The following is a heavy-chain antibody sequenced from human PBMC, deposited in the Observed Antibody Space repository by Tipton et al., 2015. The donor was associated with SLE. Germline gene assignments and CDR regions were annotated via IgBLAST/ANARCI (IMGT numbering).Heavy chain of an antibody. V-gene: IGHV4-34*01. D-gene: IGHD3-16*01. Sequence: LRLSCAAPGFTFSDYYMSWIRQAPGKGLEWIGEINHSGSTNYNSSLKSRVTISVDTSKNQFSLKLGSVTAADTAVYYCARELMGRDDAFDIWGQGTMVTVSS. J-gene: IGHJ3*02. CDR2: INHSGST. CDR3: ARELMGRDDAFDI. CDR1: GFTFSDYY.